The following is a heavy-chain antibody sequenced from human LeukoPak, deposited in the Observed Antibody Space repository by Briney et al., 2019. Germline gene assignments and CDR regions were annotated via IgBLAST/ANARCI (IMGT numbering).Heavy chain of an antibody. Sequence: GESLKISCKGSGYNFTTYWIGWVRQMPGKGLEWMGIIYPGDSDTRYSPSFQGQVTISADKSINTAYLRWSSLKASDTAMYYCARRNIEVAGNSFDYWGQGTPVTVSS. V-gene: IGHV5-51*01. D-gene: IGHD6-19*01. CDR2: IYPGDSDT. CDR1: GYNFTTYW. CDR3: ARRNIEVAGNSFDY. J-gene: IGHJ4*02.